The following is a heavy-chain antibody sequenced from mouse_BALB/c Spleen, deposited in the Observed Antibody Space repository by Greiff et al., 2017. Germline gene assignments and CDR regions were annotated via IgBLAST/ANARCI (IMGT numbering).Heavy chain of an antibody. D-gene: IGHD2-14*01. Sequence: EVKLLESGPGLVKPSQSLSLTCTVTGYSITSDYAWNWIRQFPGNKLEWMGYISYSGSTSYNPSLKSRISITRDTSKNQFFLQLNSVTTEDTATYYCARKGAYYRYDGYFDYWGQGTTLTVSS. CDR1: GYSITSDYA. J-gene: IGHJ2*01. V-gene: IGHV3-2*02. CDR3: ARKGAYYRYDGYFDY. CDR2: ISYSGST.